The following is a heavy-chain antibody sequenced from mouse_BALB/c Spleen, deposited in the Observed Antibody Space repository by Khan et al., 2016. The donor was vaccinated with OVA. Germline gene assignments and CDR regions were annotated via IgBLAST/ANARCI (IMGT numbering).Heavy chain of an antibody. Sequence: VQLQESGAELVKPGASVKLSCKASGYTFTSYDINWVRQRPEQGLEWIGWMFPGDGSTKYNENLKGKATLTTDKSSSTAYMQLSRLTSEDSGAYLCARGGYGGFAYWGQGTLVTVSA. CDR2: MFPGDGST. CDR1: GYTFTSYD. V-gene: IGHV1-85*01. CDR3: ARGGYGGFAY. J-gene: IGHJ3*01. D-gene: IGHD2-14*01.